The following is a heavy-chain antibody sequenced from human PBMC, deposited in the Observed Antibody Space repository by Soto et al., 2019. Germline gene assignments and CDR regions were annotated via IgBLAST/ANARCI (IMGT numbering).Heavy chain of an antibody. CDR1: GGSISSSSYY. CDR2: IYYSGST. J-gene: IGHJ5*02. V-gene: IGHV4-39*01. CDR3: AADFWSGARNWFDP. Sequence: PSETLSLTCTVSGGSISSSSYYWGWIRQPPGKGLEWIGSIYYSGSTYYNPPLKSRVTISVDTSKNQFSLKLSSVTAADTAVYYCAADFWSGARNWFDPWGQGTLVTVSS. D-gene: IGHD3-3*01.